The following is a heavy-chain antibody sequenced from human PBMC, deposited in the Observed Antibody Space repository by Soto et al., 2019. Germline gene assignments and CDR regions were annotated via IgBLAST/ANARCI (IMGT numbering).Heavy chain of an antibody. CDR2: ISCYNGDT. J-gene: IGHJ1*01. D-gene: IGHD6-13*01. Sequence: QVHLVQSGAEVKKPGASVKVSCKTSGYTFTNYGISWVRQAPGQGPQWMGWISCYNGDTKYAQTLQGRVTMTTDTSTSTAYVERRSLRSDDTAVYYCARGGSNWSAEYYQHWGQGTVVIVS. CDR3: ARGGSNWSAEYYQH. V-gene: IGHV1-18*01. CDR1: GYTFTNYG.